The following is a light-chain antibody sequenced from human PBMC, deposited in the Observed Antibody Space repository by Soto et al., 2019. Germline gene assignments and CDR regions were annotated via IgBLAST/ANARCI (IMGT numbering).Light chain of an antibody. Sequence: EIVMTQSPATLSVSPGERATLSCRASQTVSSNLAWYQQKPGQAPRLLIYGASTRATGIPARFSGSGSGTEFTLTISSLQSEDFAVYYCQQYNNWFRTFGQGTKVELK. CDR3: QQYNNWFRT. CDR1: QTVSSN. J-gene: IGKJ1*01. V-gene: IGKV3-15*01. CDR2: GAS.